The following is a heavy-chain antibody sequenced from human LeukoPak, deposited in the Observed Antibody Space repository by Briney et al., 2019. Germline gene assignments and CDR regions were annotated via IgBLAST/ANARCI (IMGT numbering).Heavy chain of an antibody. D-gene: IGHD2-2*01. CDR2: INPNSGGT. V-gene: IGHV1-2*02. CDR3: ARDWGGYCSSTSCYLYNWFAP. CDR1: GYTFTSYY. J-gene: IGHJ5*02. Sequence: ASVKVSCKASGYTFTSYYMHWVRQAPGQGLEWMGWINPNSGGTNYAQKFQGRVTMTRDTSISTAYMELSRLRSDDTAVYYCARDWGGYCSSTSCYLYNWFAPWGQGTLVTVSS.